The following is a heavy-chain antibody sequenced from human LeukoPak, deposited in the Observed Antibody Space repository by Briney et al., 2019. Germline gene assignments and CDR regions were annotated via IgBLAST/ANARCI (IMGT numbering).Heavy chain of an antibody. D-gene: IGHD6-19*01. CDR1: GFTLSSYA. CDR2: MSGSGGST. V-gene: IGHV3-23*01. CDR3: AKNRDHIAVGLFDY. Sequence: PGGPLRLSCAASGFTLSSYAMSWVRQAPGKALEWVSAMSGSGGSTYYADSVKGRFTISRDNSKNTLYLQMNSLRAEDTAVYYCAKNRDHIAVGLFDYWGQGTLVIVSS. J-gene: IGHJ4*02.